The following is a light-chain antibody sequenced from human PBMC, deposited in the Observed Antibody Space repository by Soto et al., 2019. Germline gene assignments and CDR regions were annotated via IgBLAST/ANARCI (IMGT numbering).Light chain of an antibody. CDR1: QSISSW. V-gene: IGKV1-5*03. CDR3: QQYNSYPST. J-gene: IGKJ1*01. CDR2: KAS. Sequence: DIPMTQSPSTLSASVGDRVTITCRASQSISSWLAWYQHKPGKAPNLLIYKASSLESGVPSRFSASGSGTEFTLTISSLQPDDFATYCCQQYNSYPSTFGQGTKVEIK.